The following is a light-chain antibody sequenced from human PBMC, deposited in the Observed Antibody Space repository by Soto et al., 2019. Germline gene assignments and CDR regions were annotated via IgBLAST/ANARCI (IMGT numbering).Light chain of an antibody. Sequence: DIVLTQSPATVSSSPGERATLSCRASQTVGNYLAWYQQKPGQAPRLLIYTASSMASGIPVRFSGSGSGTDFTLTISSLEPEDFAIYYCQQGSIWPLTFGGGTKVEI. CDR2: TAS. J-gene: IGKJ4*01. CDR1: QTVGNY. V-gene: IGKV3-11*01. CDR3: QQGSIWPLT.